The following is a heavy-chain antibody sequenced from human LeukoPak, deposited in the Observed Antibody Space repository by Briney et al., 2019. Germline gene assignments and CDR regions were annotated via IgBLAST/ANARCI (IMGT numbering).Heavy chain of an antibody. V-gene: IGHV3-30*18. CDR2: ISYDGSNK. CDR1: GFTFSTYG. J-gene: IGHJ5*02. CDR3: VKDPRP. Sequence: PGGSLRLSCAASGFTFSTYGMHWVRQAPGKGLEWVAVISYDGSNKYYADSVKGRFTISRDNSKNTLYLQMNSLRVEDTAVYYCVKDPRPWGQGTLVTVSS.